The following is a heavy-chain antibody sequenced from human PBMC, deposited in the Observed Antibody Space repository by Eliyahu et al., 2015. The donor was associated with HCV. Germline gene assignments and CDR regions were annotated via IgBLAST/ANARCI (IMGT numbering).Heavy chain of an antibody. CDR1: GFTFSDYA. CDR3: ARETNAFDI. Sequence: QVQLVESGGGVVQPGXSLRLSXAASGFTFSDYAVHWVRQAPGKGLEWVAFISYDGSDKFHADSVKGRFTISRDNSKNTLYLQMSSLRPEDTAVYYCARETNAFDIWGQGTMVTVSS. D-gene: IGHD1/OR15-1a*01. V-gene: IGHV3-30*04. J-gene: IGHJ3*02. CDR2: ISYDGSDK.